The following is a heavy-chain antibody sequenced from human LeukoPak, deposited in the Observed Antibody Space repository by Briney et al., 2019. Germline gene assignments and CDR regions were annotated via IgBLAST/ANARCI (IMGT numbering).Heavy chain of an antibody. CDR1: GYSFTNYW. D-gene: IGHD4/OR15-4a*01. CDR2: FFPGDSDT. Sequence: GESLKVSCKGSGYSFTNYWIGWVRQMPGKGLEWMGLFFPGDSDTRYSPSFQDQITISVDTSINTAYLQWSSLKASDTAIYYCARPEYGASDYWGQGTLVTVSS. V-gene: IGHV5-51*01. J-gene: IGHJ4*02. CDR3: ARPEYGASDY.